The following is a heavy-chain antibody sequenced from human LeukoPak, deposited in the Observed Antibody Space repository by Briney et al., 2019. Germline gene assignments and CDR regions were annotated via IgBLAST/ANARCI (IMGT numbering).Heavy chain of an antibody. CDR2: IYTSGST. V-gene: IGHV4-4*07. D-gene: IGHD3-9*01. CDR3: ARVGYDIVYYYYYMDV. J-gene: IGHJ6*03. CDR1: GGSISSYY. Sequence: KLSETLSLTCTVSGGSISSYYWSWIRQPAGKGLEWIGRIYTSGSTNYNPSLKSRVTMSVDTSKSQFSLKLSSVTAADTAVYYCARVGYDIVYYYYYMDVWGKGTTVTVSS.